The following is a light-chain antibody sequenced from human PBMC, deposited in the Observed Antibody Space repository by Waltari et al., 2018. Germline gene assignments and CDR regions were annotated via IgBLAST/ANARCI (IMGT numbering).Light chain of an antibody. V-gene: IGKV4-1*01. CDR3: QHYYRAPHT. J-gene: IGKJ2*01. Sequence: DIVMTQSPDSLAVYLGARASITCKSTQSVLNSPNNKNPLAWYQQKPGQSPKLLIYWASTRESGVPDRFSGSGSGTAFTLTISSLQAEDVAIYYCQHYYRAPHTFGQGTKLEIK. CDR1: QSVLNSPNNKNP. CDR2: WAS.